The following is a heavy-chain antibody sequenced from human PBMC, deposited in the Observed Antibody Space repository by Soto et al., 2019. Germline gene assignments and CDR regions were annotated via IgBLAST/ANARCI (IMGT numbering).Heavy chain of an antibody. Sequence: QVQLQQWGAGLLKPSETLSLTCAVYGGSVSSGNYYWSWIRQPPGKGLEWIGEMSHRGGTHFNPPLKSRATLSVDTSKNHFSLKMSSVTAADTALYYWARVERGTATTVVDAFDIWGPGTMVTVSS. CDR3: ARVERGTATTVVDAFDI. V-gene: IGHV4-34*01. J-gene: IGHJ3*02. D-gene: IGHD1-1*01. CDR2: MSHRGGT. CDR1: GGSVSSGNYY.